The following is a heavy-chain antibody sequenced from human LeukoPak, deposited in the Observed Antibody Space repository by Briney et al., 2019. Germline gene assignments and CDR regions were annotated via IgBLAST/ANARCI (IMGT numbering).Heavy chain of an antibody. J-gene: IGHJ5*02. Sequence: PGGSLRLSCEASGFTFSSYAMSWVRQAPGKGLEWVSAISGSGGSTYYADSVKGRFTISRDNSKNTLYLQMNSLRAEDTAVYYCAKARKAENWFDPWGQGTLVTVPS. CDR2: ISGSGGST. D-gene: IGHD6-13*01. CDR1: GFTFSSYA. CDR3: AKARKAENWFDP. V-gene: IGHV3-23*01.